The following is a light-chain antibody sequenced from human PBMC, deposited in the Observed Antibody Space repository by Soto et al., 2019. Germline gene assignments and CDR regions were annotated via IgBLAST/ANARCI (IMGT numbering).Light chain of an antibody. CDR3: SSDAGRYSVV. Sequence: QSVLTQPRSVSGSPGQSVTLSCSGTSNNVGKYNFVSWYQQHPGKAPKLMIYDVTKRPSGVPDRFSASKSGNTASLTISGLHAEEEADYYCSSDAGRYSVVFGGGTKVTVL. J-gene: IGLJ2*01. CDR2: DVT. CDR1: SNNVGKYNF. V-gene: IGLV2-11*01.